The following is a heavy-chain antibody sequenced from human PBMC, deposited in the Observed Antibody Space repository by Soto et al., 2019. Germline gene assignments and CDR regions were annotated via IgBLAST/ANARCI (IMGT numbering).Heavy chain of an antibody. CDR1: GFTFSSYA. D-gene: IGHD6-19*01. CDR3: AKETYSSGWYTDGPAGIFDY. CDR2: ISGSGGST. V-gene: IGHV3-23*01. Sequence: EVQLLESGGGLVQPGGSLRLSCEASGFTFSSYAMSWVRQAPGKGLEWVSTISGSGGSTYYADSVKGRFTISRDNSKNTLYLQMNSLRAEDTAVYYCAKETYSSGWYTDGPAGIFDYWGQGTLVTVSS. J-gene: IGHJ4*02.